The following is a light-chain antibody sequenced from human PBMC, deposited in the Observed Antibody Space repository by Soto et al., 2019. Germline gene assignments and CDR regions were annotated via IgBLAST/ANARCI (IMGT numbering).Light chain of an antibody. V-gene: IGLV2-14*01. CDR1: SSEVGGYNL. J-gene: IGLJ1*01. CDR2: EGS. Sequence: SVTSNPASESETPGQSITISFAETSSEVGGYNLVSWYQQHADKAPNLLIHEGSNRPSRVSHRFSGSTSSNTASLTISGLQAEDEADYYCTSYTSISTYVFGTGTKVTVL. CDR3: TSYTSISTYV.